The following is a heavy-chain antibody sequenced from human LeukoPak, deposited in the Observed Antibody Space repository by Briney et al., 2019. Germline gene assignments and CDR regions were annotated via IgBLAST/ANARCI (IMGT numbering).Heavy chain of an antibody. CDR2: IYYSGST. D-gene: IGHD1-26*01. V-gene: IGHV4-59*01. CDR1: GGSISSYY. J-gene: IGHJ4*02. Sequence: SETLSLTCTVSGGSISSYYWSWIRQPPGKGLEWIGYIYYSGSTNYNPSLMSRVSISVDTSKNQFSLKLSSVTAADTAVYYCARAVVGATKVGLDYWGQGTLVTVSS. CDR3: ARAVVGATKVGLDY.